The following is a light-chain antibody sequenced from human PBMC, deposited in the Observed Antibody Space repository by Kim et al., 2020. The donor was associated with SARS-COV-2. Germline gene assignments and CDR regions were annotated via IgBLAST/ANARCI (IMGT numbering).Light chain of an antibody. Sequence: SSELTQDPAVSVALGQTVMITCQGDSLRSYYASWYQQKPGQAPVLVIYGKNNRPSGIPDRFSGSSSGNTASLTITGAQAEDEADYYCNSRDSSGNPNWVFGGGTQLTVL. CDR1: SLRSYY. CDR3: NSRDSSGNPNWV. V-gene: IGLV3-19*01. CDR2: GKN. J-gene: IGLJ3*02.